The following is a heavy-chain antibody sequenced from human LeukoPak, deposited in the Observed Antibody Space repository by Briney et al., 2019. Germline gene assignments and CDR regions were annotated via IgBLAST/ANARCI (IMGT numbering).Heavy chain of an antibody. CDR3: AREAGEAFDI. J-gene: IGHJ3*02. CDR1: GFTFSSYA. Sequence: GGSLRLSCAASGFTFSSYAMHWVRQAPGKGLEWVTVISYDGINKYYADSVKGRFTISRDNSKNTVYLQMNSLRGEDTAVYYCAREAGEAFDIWGQGTMVTVSS. V-gene: IGHV3-30*04. CDR2: ISYDGINK.